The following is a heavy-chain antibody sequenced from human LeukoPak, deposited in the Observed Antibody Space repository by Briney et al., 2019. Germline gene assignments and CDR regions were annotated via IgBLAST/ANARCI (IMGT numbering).Heavy chain of an antibody. J-gene: IGHJ4*02. V-gene: IGHV1-46*01. CDR3: ARVPGASGWPYYFDY. CDR1: GYTLTSYY. CDR2: INPSGGST. Sequence: ASVKVSCKASGYTLTSYYMHWVRQAPGQGLEWMGIINPSGGSTSYAQKFQGRVTMTRDTSTSTIYMELSSLRSEDTAVYSCARVPGASGWPYYFDYWGQGTLVTVSS. D-gene: IGHD6-19*01.